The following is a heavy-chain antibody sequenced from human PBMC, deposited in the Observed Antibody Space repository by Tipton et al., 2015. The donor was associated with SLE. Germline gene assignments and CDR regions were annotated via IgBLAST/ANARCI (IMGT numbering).Heavy chain of an antibody. D-gene: IGHD2-15*01. CDR3: ARDRSGGLNAFDI. V-gene: IGHV4-59*11. J-gene: IGHJ3*02. CDR1: GGSISSHY. Sequence: LSLTCTVSGGSISSHYWSWIRQPPGKGLEWIGYIYYSGSTNYNPSLKSRVTISVDTSKNQFSLKLSSVTAADTAVYYCARDRSGGLNAFDIWGQGTMVTVSS. CDR2: IYYSGST.